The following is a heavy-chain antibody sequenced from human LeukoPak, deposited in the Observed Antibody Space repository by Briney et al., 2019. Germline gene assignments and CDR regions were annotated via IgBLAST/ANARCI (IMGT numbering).Heavy chain of an antibody. CDR1: GFTFSDYP. V-gene: IGHV3-23*01. CDR2: ISDSGDTP. CDR3: VQLLDDNPIRWYFGL. Sequence: GGSLRLSCTASGFTFSDYPMSWVRQAPGKGLKRVSSISDSGDTPYYADSVKGLFTISRDNSKNTVYLQMSSLRAEDTAVYYCVQLLDDNPIRWYFGLWGRGTLVTVSS. D-gene: IGHD1-14*01. J-gene: IGHJ2*01.